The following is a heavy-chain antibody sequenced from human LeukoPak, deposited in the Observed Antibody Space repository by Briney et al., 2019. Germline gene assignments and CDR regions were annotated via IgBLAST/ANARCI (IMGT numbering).Heavy chain of an antibody. CDR2: MNPKSGHT. Sequence: ASVKVSCKASGYTFINYDINWVRQAAGQGLEWMGWMNPKSGHTGYAQKFQGRVTMTGDTSKTTAYLEVSSLKSEDTAVYYGARGGGGKDGDDRFYYGMDVWGQGTTVTVS. D-gene: IGHD4-17*01. V-gene: IGHV1-8*01. J-gene: IGHJ6*02. CDR3: ARGGGGKDGDDRFYYGMDV. CDR1: GYTFINYD.